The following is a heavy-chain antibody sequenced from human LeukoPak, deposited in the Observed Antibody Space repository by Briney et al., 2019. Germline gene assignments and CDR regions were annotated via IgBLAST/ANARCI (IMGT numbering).Heavy chain of an antibody. CDR2: IYYSGST. V-gene: IGHV4-61*08. CDR3: ARRFYDSSGYDYQDFFDY. D-gene: IGHD3-22*01. CDR1: GASISSGDYY. J-gene: IGHJ4*02. Sequence: PSETLSLTCTVSGASISSGDYYWTWVRQPPGKGLEWIGYIYYSGSTNYSPSLKSRVTISVDTSKNQFSLKLSSVTAADTAVYYCARRFYDSSGYDYQDFFDYWGQGTLVTVSS.